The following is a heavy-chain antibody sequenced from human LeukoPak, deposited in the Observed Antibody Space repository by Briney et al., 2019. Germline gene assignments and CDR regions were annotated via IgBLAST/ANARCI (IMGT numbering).Heavy chain of an antibody. CDR2: INHSGST. V-gene: IGHV4-34*01. CDR1: GGSFSGYY. J-gene: IGHJ5*02. CDR3: ARPHYYDFWSGYYNPLNWFDP. D-gene: IGHD3-3*01. Sequence: SSETLSLTCAVYGGSFSGYYWSWIRQPPGKGLEWIGEINHSGSTNYNPSLKSRVTISVDTSKNQFSLKLSSVTAADTAVYYCARPHYYDFWSGYYNPLNWFDPWGQGTLVTVSS.